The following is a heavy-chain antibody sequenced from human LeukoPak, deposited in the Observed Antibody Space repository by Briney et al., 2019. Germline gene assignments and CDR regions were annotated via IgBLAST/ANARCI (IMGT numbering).Heavy chain of an antibody. D-gene: IGHD4-17*01. CDR3: ARGLFRTVTTDY. Sequence: SETLSLTCAVYGGSFSGYYWSWIRQPPGKGLEWIGEINHSGSTNYNPSLKSRVTISVDTSKNQFSLKLSSVTAADTAVYYCARGLFRTVTTDYWGQGTLVTVSS. J-gene: IGHJ4*02. V-gene: IGHV4-34*01. CDR2: INHSGST. CDR1: GGSFSGYY.